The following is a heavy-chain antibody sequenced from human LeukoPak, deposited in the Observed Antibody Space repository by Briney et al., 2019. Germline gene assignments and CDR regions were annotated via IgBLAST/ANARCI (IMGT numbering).Heavy chain of an antibody. CDR2: IYSGGST. J-gene: IGHJ6*03. Sequence: PGGSLRLSCAASGFTFSSYAMSWVRQAPGKGLEWVSVIYSGGSTYYADSVKGRFTISRDNSKNTLYLQMNSLRAEDTAVYYCARGPPTSLWYYYYYMDVWGKGTTVTVSS. CDR1: GFTFSSYA. CDR3: ARGPPTSLWYYYYYMDV. V-gene: IGHV3-53*01. D-gene: IGHD2-21*01.